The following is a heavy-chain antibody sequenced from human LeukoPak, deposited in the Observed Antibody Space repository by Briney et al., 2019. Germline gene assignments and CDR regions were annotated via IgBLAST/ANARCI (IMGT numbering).Heavy chain of an antibody. CDR1: GGSISSYY. Sequence: SETLSLTCTVSGGSISSYYWGWIRQPPGKGLEWIGSIYYSGSTYYNPSLKSRVTISVDTSKNQFSLKLSSVTAADTAVYYCARRRIAAAGTEFDYWGQGTLVTVSS. CDR3: ARRRIAAAGTEFDY. V-gene: IGHV4-39*01. J-gene: IGHJ4*02. CDR2: IYYSGST. D-gene: IGHD6-13*01.